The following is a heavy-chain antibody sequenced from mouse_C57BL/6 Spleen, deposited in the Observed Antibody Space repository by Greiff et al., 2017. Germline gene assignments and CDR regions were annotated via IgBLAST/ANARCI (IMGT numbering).Heavy chain of an antibody. CDR2: IDPENGDT. V-gene: IGHV14-4*01. CDR1: GFNIKDDY. CDR3: TTRPIYYGSSYGY. Sequence: VQLQQSGAELVRPGASVKLSCTASGFNIKDDYMHWVKQRPEQGLEWIGWIDPENGDTEYASKFQGKATITADTSSNTAYLQLSSLTSEDTAVYYCTTRPIYYGSSYGYWGQGTTLTVSS. J-gene: IGHJ2*01. D-gene: IGHD1-1*01.